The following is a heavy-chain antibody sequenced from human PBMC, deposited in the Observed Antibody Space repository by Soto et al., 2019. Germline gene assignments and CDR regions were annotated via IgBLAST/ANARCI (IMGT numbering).Heavy chain of an antibody. J-gene: IGHJ4*02. CDR3: AKDPRNSGTPN. CDR1: GFSFSSCA. D-gene: IGHD6-19*01. Sequence: EVQLLESGGGLVQPGRSLRLSCAASGFSFSSCAMIWVRQAPGKGLEWVSAISGTGGNTYYADSVKGRFTISRDNSKNTLYLQMNTLRAEDTAVFYCAKDPRNSGTPNWGQGTLVTVSS. CDR2: ISGTGGNT. V-gene: IGHV3-23*01.